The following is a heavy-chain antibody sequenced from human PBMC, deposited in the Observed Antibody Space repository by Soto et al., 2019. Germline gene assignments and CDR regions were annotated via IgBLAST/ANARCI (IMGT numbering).Heavy chain of an antibody. Sequence: PSDTLSLTCAVYGGSFSGDYWSWIRQPPGKGLEWIGEINHSGSTNYNPSLKSRVTISVDTSKNQFTLKLSSVTAADTAVYYCARGQGIAAAGPPDYWGQGTLVTVSS. CDR3: ARGQGIAAAGPPDY. CDR2: INHSGST. CDR1: GGSFSGDY. V-gene: IGHV4-34*01. J-gene: IGHJ4*02. D-gene: IGHD6-13*01.